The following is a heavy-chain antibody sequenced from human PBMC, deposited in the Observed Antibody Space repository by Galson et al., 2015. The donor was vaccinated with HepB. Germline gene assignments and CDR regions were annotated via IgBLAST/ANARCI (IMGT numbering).Heavy chain of an antibody. V-gene: IGHV5-51*03. CDR2: IYPGDSDT. D-gene: IGHD3-22*01. CDR3: ASLALYYSQAFDI. J-gene: IGHJ3*02. CDR1: GYSFPNHW. Sequence: QSGAEVKKPGESLKISCKGSGYSFPNHWIAWVRQLPGKGLEWMGSIYPGDSDTRYSPSFQGQVTISADKSISTAYLQWGSLKASDNAMYYCASLALYYSQAFDIWGQGTMVTVSS.